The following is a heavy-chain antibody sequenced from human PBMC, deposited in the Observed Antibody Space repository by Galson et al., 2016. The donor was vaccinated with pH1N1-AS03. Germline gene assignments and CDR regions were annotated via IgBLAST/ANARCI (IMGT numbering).Heavy chain of an antibody. J-gene: IGHJ3*01. CDR3: ARDLRVTPFGGLSKGGSFDV. Sequence: TLSLTCNVSGGSMHSYSWNWIRQPAGKPLEWIGRVSSSSGKIEYNPSLKSRVTMSVDTSKKHISLNLKSVSAADTAVYYCARDLRVTPFGGLSKGGSFDVWGQGAMVTVSS. CDR2: VSSSSGKI. CDR1: GGSMHSYS. V-gene: IGHV4-4*07. D-gene: IGHD3-16*01.